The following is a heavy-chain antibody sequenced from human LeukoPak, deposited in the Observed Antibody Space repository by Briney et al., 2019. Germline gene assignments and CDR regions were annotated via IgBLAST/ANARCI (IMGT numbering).Heavy chain of an antibody. CDR3: AKSYSSSWYGGIDY. CDR2: ISWNSGSI. Sequence: GGSLSLSCAASGFTFDDYAMHWVRQALGKGLEWVSGISWNSGSIGYADSVKGRFTISRDNAKNSLYLQMNSLRAEDTAFYYCAKSYSSSWYGGIDYWGQGTLVTVSS. J-gene: IGHJ4*02. V-gene: IGHV3-9*01. CDR1: GFTFDDYA. D-gene: IGHD6-13*01.